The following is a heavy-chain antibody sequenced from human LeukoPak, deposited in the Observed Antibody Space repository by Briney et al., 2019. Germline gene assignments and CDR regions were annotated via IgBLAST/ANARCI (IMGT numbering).Heavy chain of an antibody. D-gene: IGHD3-16*01. V-gene: IGHV1-18*01. Sequence: ASVKVSCKASGYTFTRYGINWVRQAPGQGLEWMGWISGYNEKTNYAQKFQGRVTMTTDTSTSTAYMELRRLRSDDTAVYYCASGYDYVWGSLFDYWGQGTLVTVSS. CDR3: ASGYDYVWGSLFDY. CDR1: GYTFTRYG. J-gene: IGHJ4*02. CDR2: ISGYNEKT.